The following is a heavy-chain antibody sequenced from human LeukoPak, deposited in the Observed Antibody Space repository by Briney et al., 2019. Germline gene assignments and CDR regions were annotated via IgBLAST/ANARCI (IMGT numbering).Heavy chain of an antibody. D-gene: IGHD2-21*02. V-gene: IGHV3-30-3*01. J-gene: IGHJ6*02. CDR2: ISYDGSNK. CDR1: GFTFSSYA. CDR3: ASLVVTATSRGGYYYYGMDV. Sequence: PGGSLRLSCAASGFTFSSYAMHWVRQAPGKGLEWVAVISYDGSNKYYADSVKGRFTISRDNSKNTLYLQMNSLRAEDTAVYYCASLVVTATSRGGYYYYGMDVWGQGTTVTVSS.